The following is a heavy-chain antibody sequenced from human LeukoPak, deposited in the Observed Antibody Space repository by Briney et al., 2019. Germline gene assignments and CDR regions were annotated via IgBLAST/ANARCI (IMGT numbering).Heavy chain of an antibody. D-gene: IGHD3-22*01. CDR2: IYSGGST. V-gene: IGHV3-66*01. CDR1: GFTFSSYA. J-gene: IGHJ4*02. CDR3: ARDGPGYDSSGYYLY. Sequence: GGSLRLSCAASGFTFSSYAMSWVRQAPGKGLEWVSVIYSGGSTYYADSVKGRFTISRDNSKNTLYLQMNSLRAEDTAVYYCARDGPGYDSSGYYLYWGQGTLVTVSS.